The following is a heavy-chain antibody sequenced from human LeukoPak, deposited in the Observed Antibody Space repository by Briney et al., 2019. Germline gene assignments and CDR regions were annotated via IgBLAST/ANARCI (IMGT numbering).Heavy chain of an antibody. D-gene: IGHD3-10*01. V-gene: IGHV4-61*02. CDR3: ARDLYFDSGTFRVSSLVT. Sequence: SQTLSLTCTVSGASITSGDYFWNWIRQPAGKGLQSIGCIFTNATTNYNPSLQGRGTISLDTSNNQVSLSLTSVTAADTAVYYCARDLYFDSGTFRVSSLVTWGQGTPVTVSP. J-gene: IGHJ5*02. CDR1: GASITSGDYF. CDR2: IFTNATT.